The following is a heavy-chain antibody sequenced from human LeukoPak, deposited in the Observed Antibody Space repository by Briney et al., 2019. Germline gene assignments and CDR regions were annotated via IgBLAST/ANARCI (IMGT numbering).Heavy chain of an antibody. CDR3: AKEYTGSFSPFPSYFDY. V-gene: IGHV3-30*18. D-gene: IGHD1-26*01. Sequence: PGRSLRLSCAASGFTFSSYGMHWVRQAPGKGLEWVAVISYDGSNKYYADSVKGRFTISRDNSKNTLYLQMNSLRAEDTAVYYCAKEYTGSFSPFPSYFDYWGQGTLVTVSS. CDR2: ISYDGSNK. CDR1: GFTFSSYG. J-gene: IGHJ4*02.